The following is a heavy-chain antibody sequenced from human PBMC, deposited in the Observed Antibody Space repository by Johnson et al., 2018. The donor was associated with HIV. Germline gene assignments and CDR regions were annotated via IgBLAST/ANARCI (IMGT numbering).Heavy chain of an antibody. V-gene: IGHV3-33*06. Sequence: VQLVESGGGVVQPGRSLRLSCAASGFTFSRYAMHWVRQAPGKGLEWVAVIWYDGSNKYYADSVKGRFTISRDNSKNTLYLQMNSLRDEDTAVYYCAKLFLTTDAVDIWGQGTMVTVSS. CDR1: GFTFSRYA. J-gene: IGHJ3*02. CDR3: AKLFLTTDAVDI. D-gene: IGHD3-22*01. CDR2: IWYDGSNK.